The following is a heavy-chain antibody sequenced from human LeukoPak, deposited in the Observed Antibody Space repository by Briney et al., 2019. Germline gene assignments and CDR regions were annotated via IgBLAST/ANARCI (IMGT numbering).Heavy chain of an antibody. CDR2: ISAGGGST. Sequence: GGSLRLSCAASRFTFSTYAMTWVRQAPGKGLEWVSSISAGGGSTYYADSVKGWFTISRDNSKNTLYLQMNSLRAEDTAVYYCAKGSRGSGTYYFDYWGQGTLVTVSS. CDR1: RFTFSTYA. CDR3: AKGSRGSGTYYFDY. J-gene: IGHJ4*02. V-gene: IGHV3-23*01. D-gene: IGHD1-26*01.